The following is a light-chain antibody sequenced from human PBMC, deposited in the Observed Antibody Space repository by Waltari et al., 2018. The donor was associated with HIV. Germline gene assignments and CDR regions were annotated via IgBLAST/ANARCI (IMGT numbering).Light chain of an antibody. Sequence: QSVLTQPPSVSGAPGQRVTISCTGGSSNIGAGYDVHWYQHLPGTAPNLLIYADINRPSGVPDRFSGSKSGTSASLAITGLQTEDEADYYCQSYDSSLSGWVFGGGTKLTVL. V-gene: IGLV1-40*01. CDR1: SSNIGAGYD. CDR2: ADI. CDR3: QSYDSSLSGWV. J-gene: IGLJ3*02.